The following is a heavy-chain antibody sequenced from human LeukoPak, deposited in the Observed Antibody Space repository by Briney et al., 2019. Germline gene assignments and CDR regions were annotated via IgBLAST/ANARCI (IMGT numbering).Heavy chain of an antibody. CDR2: INHSGNT. V-gene: IGHV4-34*01. J-gene: IGHJ4*02. Sequence: SSETLSLTCAVHGGSFSDYYWSWLRQPPGKGLEWIGEINHSGNTYYNPSLKSRVTVSVDTSKNQFSLKLDSVTAADTAVYYCARTVGIVVIPGVQEDTYFDNWGQGTLVTVSS. D-gene: IGHD2-2*01. CDR3: ARTVGIVVIPGVQEDTYFDN. CDR1: GGSFSDYY.